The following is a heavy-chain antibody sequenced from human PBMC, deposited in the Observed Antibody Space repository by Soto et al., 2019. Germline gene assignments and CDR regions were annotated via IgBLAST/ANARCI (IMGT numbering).Heavy chain of an antibody. V-gene: IGHV3-74*01. CDR3: ARAAYSSAWYGDP. CDR1: GFTFSSYW. CDR2: ISSDGSST. D-gene: IGHD6-19*01. J-gene: IGHJ5*02. Sequence: GGSLRLACAASGFTFSSYWMHWVRQAPGKGLVWVAHISSDGSSTSYADSVKGRFTIYRDNAKNTLHLQMNSLGAGDTAVYYCARAAYSSAWYGDPWGQGTLVTSPQ.